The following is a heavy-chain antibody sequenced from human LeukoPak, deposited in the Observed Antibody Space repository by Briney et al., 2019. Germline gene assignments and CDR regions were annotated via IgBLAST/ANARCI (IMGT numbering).Heavy chain of an antibody. CDR3: AAGFCSSTSCYPWFDP. CDR2: IVVGSGNT. Sequence: ASVKVSCKASGFTFTSSAMQWVRQARGQRLEWIGWIVVGSGNTNYAQKFQERVTITRDMSTSTAYMELSSLRSEDTAVYYCAAGFCSSTSCYPWFDPWGQETLVTVSS. J-gene: IGHJ5*02. CDR1: GFTFTSSA. D-gene: IGHD2-2*01. V-gene: IGHV1-58*02.